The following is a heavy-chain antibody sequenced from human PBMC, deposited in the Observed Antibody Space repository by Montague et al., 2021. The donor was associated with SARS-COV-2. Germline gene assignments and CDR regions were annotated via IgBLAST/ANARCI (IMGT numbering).Heavy chain of an antibody. J-gene: IGHJ6*02. CDR1: GGSISSSSYY. V-gene: IGHV4-39*07. CDR2: IYYSGST. D-gene: IGHD3-22*01. CDR3: AGEIVVVTQTYHYGMDV. Sequence: SETLSLTCTVSGGSISSSSYYWGWIRQPPGEGLEWIGYIYYSGSTYYNPSLKSRVTISVGTSKNQFSLKLSSVTAADTAVYYCAGEIVVVTQTYHYGMDVWGQGTTVTVSS.